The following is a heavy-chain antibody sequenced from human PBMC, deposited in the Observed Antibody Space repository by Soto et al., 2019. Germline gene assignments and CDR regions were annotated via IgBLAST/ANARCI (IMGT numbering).Heavy chain of an antibody. V-gene: IGHV4-39*01. J-gene: IGHJ4*02. CDR3: ARPGGIAVAGEIDY. Sequence: QLQLQESGPGLVKPSETLSLTCTVSGGSISSSSYYWGWIRQPPGKGLEWIGSIYYSGSTYYNPSLKSRVTVSVDTSKNQFSLKLSSVTAADTAVYYCARPGGIAVAGEIDYWGQGTLVTVSS. CDR2: IYYSGST. CDR1: GGSISSSSYY. D-gene: IGHD6-19*01.